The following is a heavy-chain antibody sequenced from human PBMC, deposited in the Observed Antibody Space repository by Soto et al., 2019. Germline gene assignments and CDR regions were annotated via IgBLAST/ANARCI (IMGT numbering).Heavy chain of an antibody. CDR1: GFTFSDYW. D-gene: IGHD5-18*01. Sequence: EVQLVESGGGLVQPGGSLRLSCAASGFTFSDYWIHWVRQAPGKGLVWVSRIKTDGSSTDYADSVKGRFTISRDNAKNILYLQMNSLSAEDTAVYYCAKREGNTYGLFHWGQGTLVTVSS. J-gene: IGHJ4*02. CDR3: AKREGNTYGLFH. CDR2: IKTDGSST. V-gene: IGHV3-74*01.